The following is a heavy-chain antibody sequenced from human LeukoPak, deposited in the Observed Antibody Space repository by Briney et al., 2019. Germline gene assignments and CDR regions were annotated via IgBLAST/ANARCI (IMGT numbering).Heavy chain of an antibody. CDR3: ARAHWRCWGRAFDI. CDR2: IYSGGST. D-gene: IGHD2-8*02. V-gene: IGHV3-66*01. J-gene: IGHJ3*02. CDR1: GLTLSSNY. Sequence: GGSVSLSCALSGLTLSSNYMSWVRQAPGKGMEWVSVIYSGGSTYYSDSVQGRFTISRDSSKNTVYLQMNSLRAEDTAVYYCARAHWRCWGRAFDIWGQGTMVTVSS.